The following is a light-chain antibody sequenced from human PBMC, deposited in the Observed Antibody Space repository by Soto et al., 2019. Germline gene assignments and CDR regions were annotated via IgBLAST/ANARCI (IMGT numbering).Light chain of an antibody. CDR1: QSVRSNF. J-gene: IGKJ1*01. Sequence: EIVLTQSPGTLSLSPGERATLSCRASQSVRSNFLAWYQQKPGQAPRLLIYGASNRATGIPDRFSGSGSGTYFTLTITRLEADDFAIYYCQRYDSFRTFGQGTKVEI. CDR2: GAS. V-gene: IGKV3-20*01. CDR3: QRYDSFRT.